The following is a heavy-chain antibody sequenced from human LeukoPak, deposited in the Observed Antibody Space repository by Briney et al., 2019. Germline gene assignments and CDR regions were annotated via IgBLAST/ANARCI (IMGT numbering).Heavy chain of an antibody. D-gene: IGHD1-14*01. Sequence: SETLSLTCAVSGGSISSYNWWSWVRPPPGKGLEWIGEIYHSGTTHYNPSLKSRVTISVDKSKNQFSLKLSSVAAADTAVYYCATSTFQPGTFDYWGQGTLVTVSS. CDR2: IYHSGTT. V-gene: IGHV4-4*02. CDR1: GGSISSYNW. J-gene: IGHJ4*02. CDR3: ATSTFQPGTFDY.